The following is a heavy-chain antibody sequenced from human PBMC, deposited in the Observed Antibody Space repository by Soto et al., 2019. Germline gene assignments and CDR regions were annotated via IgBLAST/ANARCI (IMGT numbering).Heavy chain of an antibody. V-gene: IGHV1-69*01. Sequence: VQLVQSGAEVKKPGSSVKVSCKASGGTFSSYAISWVRQAPGQGLEWMGGIIPIFGTANYAQKFQGRVTITADESTSTAYMELSSLRSEDTAVYYCARVGYCSSTSCYPDRNWFDPWGQGTLVTVSS. CDR3: ARVGYCSSTSCYPDRNWFDP. CDR2: IIPIFGTA. J-gene: IGHJ5*02. CDR1: GGTFSSYA. D-gene: IGHD2-2*01.